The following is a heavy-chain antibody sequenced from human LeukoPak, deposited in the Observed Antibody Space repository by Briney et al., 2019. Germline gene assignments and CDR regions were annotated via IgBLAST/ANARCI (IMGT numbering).Heavy chain of an antibody. Sequence: LSVSRAASVLTYRSNWLHEVGPGAAKGLIWVSRINGDGSSTSYADSVKGRFSISRDNAKNTLYLQMNSLRAEDTAVYYCATFYGDYASSAGRWGQGTLVTVSS. J-gene: IGHJ4*02. CDR1: VLTYRSNW. D-gene: IGHD4-17*01. CDR2: INGDGSST. CDR3: ATFYGDYASSAGR. V-gene: IGHV3-74*01.